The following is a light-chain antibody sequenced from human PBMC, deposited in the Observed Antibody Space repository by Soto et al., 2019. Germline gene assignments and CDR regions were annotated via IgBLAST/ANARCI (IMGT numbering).Light chain of an antibody. J-gene: IGLJ2*01. Sequence: QSVLTQPASVYGSPGQSITISCTGTRSDVGSYNLVSWYQQHPGKAPKLIIYEGSKRPSGVSNRFSGSKSGNTASLIISGLQAEDEADYYCCSYAGSSTFLFGGGTKLTVL. CDR3: CSYAGSSTFL. CDR1: RSDVGSYNL. V-gene: IGLV2-23*03. CDR2: EGS.